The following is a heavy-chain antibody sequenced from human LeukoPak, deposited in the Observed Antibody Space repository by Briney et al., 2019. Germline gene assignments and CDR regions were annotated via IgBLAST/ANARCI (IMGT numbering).Heavy chain of an antibody. Sequence: GGSLSLSCAASGFTFSNYAMSWVCQAPGEGLEWVSVISGSGDSTDYADSVKGRFTISRDSSKNKLYLQMNSLRAEDTAVYYCANAPGVVLITSYYYYGMDVWRQGTTVTVSS. D-gene: IGHD3-22*01. CDR3: ANAPGVVLITSYYYYGMDV. CDR2: ISGSGDST. J-gene: IGHJ6*02. V-gene: IGHV3-23*01. CDR1: GFTFSNYA.